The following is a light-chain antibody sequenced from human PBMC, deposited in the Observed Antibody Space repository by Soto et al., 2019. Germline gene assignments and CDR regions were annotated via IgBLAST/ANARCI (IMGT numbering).Light chain of an antibody. Sequence: DIQLTQSPSFLSASVGDTVTITCRASEGISTSLAWYQQKPGMAPKLLIYVASTLHSGVPSRFSGSGSGTEFTLTIGGLQPEDFATYSCQQVNGYPFTFGGGTKVEI. CDR1: EGISTS. CDR3: QQVNGYPFT. J-gene: IGKJ4*01. V-gene: IGKV1-9*01. CDR2: VAS.